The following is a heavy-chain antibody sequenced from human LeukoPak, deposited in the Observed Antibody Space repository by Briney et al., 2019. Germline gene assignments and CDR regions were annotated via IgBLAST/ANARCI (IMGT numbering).Heavy chain of an antibody. CDR1: GFTFSNYA. Sequence: GGSLRLSCAASGFTFSNYAMSWVRQAPGKGLEWVAVIWYDGSNKYYADSVKGRFTISRDNSKNTLYLQMNSLRAEDTAVYYCARGDTAMVPNTNYYGMDVWGQGTTVTVSS. V-gene: IGHV3-33*08. D-gene: IGHD5-18*01. J-gene: IGHJ6*02. CDR2: IWYDGSNK. CDR3: ARGDTAMVPNTNYYGMDV.